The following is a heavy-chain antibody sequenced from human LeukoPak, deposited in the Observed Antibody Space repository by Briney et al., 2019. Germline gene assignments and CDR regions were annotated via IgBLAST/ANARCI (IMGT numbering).Heavy chain of an antibody. J-gene: IGHJ6*02. Sequence: GGSLRLSCAASGFTFSSYAMSWVRQAPGKGLEWVSAISGSGSSTYYADSVKGRFTISRDNSKNTLYLQMNSLRAEDTAVYYCARSYSEGHYWYGMDVWGQGTTVTVSS. CDR2: ISGSGSST. D-gene: IGHD2-15*01. V-gene: IGHV3-23*01. CDR3: ARSYSEGHYWYGMDV. CDR1: GFTFSSYA.